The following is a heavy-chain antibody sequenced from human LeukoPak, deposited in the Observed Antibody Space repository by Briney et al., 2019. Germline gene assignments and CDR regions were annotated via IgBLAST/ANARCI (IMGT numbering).Heavy chain of an antibody. J-gene: IGHJ3*01. D-gene: IGHD4-11*01. CDR3: ARHDYHNTSDAFDV. V-gene: IGHV3-66*04. CDR2: IYSGGYT. CDR1: GFTVSNNY. Sequence: GGSLRLSCAASGFTVSNNYMSWVRQAPGKGLEWVSVIYSGGYTYYADSVKGRFTISRDNSKNTLYLQMNSLRAEDTAVYYCARHDYHNTSDAFDVWGQGTMVTVSS.